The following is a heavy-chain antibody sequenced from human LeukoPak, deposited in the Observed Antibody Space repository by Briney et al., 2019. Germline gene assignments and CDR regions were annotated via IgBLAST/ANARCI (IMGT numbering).Heavy chain of an antibody. CDR3: ARDLRSYSSSWYDWYFDL. Sequence: GASVKVSCKASGYTFTSYGISWVRQAPGQGLEWMGWISAYNGNTNYAQKLQGRVTMTTDTSTSTAYMELRSLRSDDTAVYYCARDLRSYSSSWYDWYFDLWGRGTLVTVSS. CDR1: GYTFTSYG. CDR2: ISAYNGNT. D-gene: IGHD6-13*01. V-gene: IGHV1-18*01. J-gene: IGHJ2*01.